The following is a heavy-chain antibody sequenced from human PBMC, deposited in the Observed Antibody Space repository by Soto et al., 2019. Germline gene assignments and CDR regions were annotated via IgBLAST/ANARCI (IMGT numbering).Heavy chain of an antibody. CDR3: ERYRYCSAGSCYRYFDY. J-gene: IGHJ4*02. CDR1: GGSFSGYY. V-gene: IGHV4-34*01. D-gene: IGHD2-15*01. Sequence: SETLSLTCAVYGGSFSGYYWSWIRQPPGKGLEWIGEINHSGSTNYNPSLKSRVTISVDTSKNQFSLKLSSVTAADTAVYYCERYRYCSAGSCYRYFDYWGQGTLVTVSA. CDR2: INHSGST.